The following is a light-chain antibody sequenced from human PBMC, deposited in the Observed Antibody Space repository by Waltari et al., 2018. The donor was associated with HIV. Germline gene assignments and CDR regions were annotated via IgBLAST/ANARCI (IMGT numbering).Light chain of an antibody. CDR1: ELASQY. Sequence: SYELTQAPSVSVSPGQTARIACRGDELASQYVHWYQMKPGQAPVVVIYANSNRPSGIPERFSGSNSGNKATLTISRAQAGDDADYYCQVWDSGLVVFGAGTKLTVL. CDR3: QVWDSGLVV. CDR2: ANS. J-gene: IGLJ2*01. V-gene: IGLV3-9*01.